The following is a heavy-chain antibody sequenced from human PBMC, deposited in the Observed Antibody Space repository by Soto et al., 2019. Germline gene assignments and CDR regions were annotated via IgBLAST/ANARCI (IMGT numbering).Heavy chain of an antibody. CDR1: GFTVSSDY. CDR3: ARDRVVDGMDV. V-gene: IGHV3-53*01. D-gene: IGHD3-3*01. J-gene: IGHJ6*02. Sequence: GGSLRLACAASGFTVSSDYMNWVRQAPGKGLEWVSIIYSGGSTYYADSVKGRFTISRDNSKNTLYLQMNSLRAEDTAVYYCARDRVVDGMDVWGQGTTVTVSS. CDR2: IYSGGST.